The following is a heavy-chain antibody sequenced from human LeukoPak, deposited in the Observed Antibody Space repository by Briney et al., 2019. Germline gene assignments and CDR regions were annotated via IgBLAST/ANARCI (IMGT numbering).Heavy chain of an antibody. V-gene: IGHV1-2*02. CDR3: TRGAGTSWFDY. CDR2: MNPNSGVT. D-gene: IGHD2-2*01. J-gene: IGHJ4*02. CDR1: GYTFIVNY. Sequence: ASVKVSCKPSGYTFIVNYLHWVRQAPGQGLEWVGWMNPNSGVTVYAQNFQGRVTMTRDTSISTAYMELSSLTSDGTAVYYRTRGAGTSWFDYWGQGSLVTVSS.